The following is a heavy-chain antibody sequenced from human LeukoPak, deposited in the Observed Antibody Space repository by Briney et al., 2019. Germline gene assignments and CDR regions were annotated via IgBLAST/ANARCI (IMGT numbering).Heavy chain of an antibody. J-gene: IGHJ3*02. D-gene: IGHD3-16*01. CDR1: GFTFSTYG. Sequence: PGGSLRLSCAASGFTFSTYGMHWVRQAPGKGLEWVAVISYDGSNKYYADSVKGRFTISRDNSKNTLYLQMNSLRGEDTALYYCARDPRITFRGVDAFDIWGQGTMVTVSS. V-gene: IGHV3-30*03. CDR3: ARDPRITFRGVDAFDI. CDR2: ISYDGSNK.